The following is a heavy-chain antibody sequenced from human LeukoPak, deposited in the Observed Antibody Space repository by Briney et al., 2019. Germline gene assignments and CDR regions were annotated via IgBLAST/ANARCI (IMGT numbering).Heavy chain of an antibody. CDR2: LRGNGDT. D-gene: IGHD3-3*02. CDR1: GFTFSDYA. CDR3: AKASWVPSADAVL. J-gene: IGHJ4*02. V-gene: IGHV3-23*01. Sequence: GGSLRLSCVASGFTFSDYAMSWVREAPARGLEWVSSLRGNGDTFYADFVKGRFTLSRDYSRNTVFLHLNNLRVEDTAVYYCAKASWVPSADAVLWGQGTVVTVST.